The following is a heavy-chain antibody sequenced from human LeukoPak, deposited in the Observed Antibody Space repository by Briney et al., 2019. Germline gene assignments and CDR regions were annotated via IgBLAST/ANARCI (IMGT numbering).Heavy chain of an antibody. Sequence: GGSLRLSCAASGFTFSDYSMNWVRQAPGKGLEWVSAISGSGGSTYYADSVKGRFTISRGNSKNTLYLQMNSLRAEDTAVYYCASQVVTAIPRGAFDIWGQGTMVTVSS. J-gene: IGHJ3*02. CDR1: GFTFSDYS. V-gene: IGHV3-23*01. CDR2: ISGSGGST. D-gene: IGHD2-21*02. CDR3: ASQVVTAIPRGAFDI.